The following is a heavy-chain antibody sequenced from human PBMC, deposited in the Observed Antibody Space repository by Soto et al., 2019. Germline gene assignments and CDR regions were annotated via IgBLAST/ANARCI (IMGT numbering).Heavy chain of an antibody. CDR1: GYTFIDYY. J-gene: IGHJ4*02. V-gene: IGHV1-2*02. CDR2: INPHSGDT. Sequence: ASVKVSCKASGYTFIDYYIHLVRQAPGQGLEWMGCINPHSGDTNSPPKFQARVTMTRDTSNSTAYMELKRLYSNDTAVYHCARSGYPGSYHPPAFWGQGTLVTVSS. CDR3: ARSGYPGSYHPPAF. D-gene: IGHD1-26*01.